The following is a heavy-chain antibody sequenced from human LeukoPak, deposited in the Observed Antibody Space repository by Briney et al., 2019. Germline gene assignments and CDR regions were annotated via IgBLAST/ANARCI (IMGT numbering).Heavy chain of an antibody. V-gene: IGHV3-73*01. Sequence: PGGSLRLSCAASGFTFSGAAMHWVRQASGKGLEWVGRIGKKTNNYATAYTASVKGRFIISRDDSKNTAYLQMNSLKIEDTAVYYCTSQRYHWNDVSDSWGQGTLVTVSS. CDR3: TSQRYHWNDVSDS. CDR1: GFTFSGAA. D-gene: IGHD1-20*01. J-gene: IGHJ4*02. CDR2: IGKKTNNYAT.